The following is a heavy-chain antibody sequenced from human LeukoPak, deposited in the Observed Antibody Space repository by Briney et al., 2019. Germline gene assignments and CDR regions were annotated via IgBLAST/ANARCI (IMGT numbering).Heavy chain of an antibody. CDR2: ITCLFATA. CDR1: GGISSNFD. Sequence: SVKVSCKASGGISSNFDIHWVRQAPGHGLEWMGGITCLFATAHYAQKFPGRVTITADESTGAVYMELSSLRSEDTAVYYCARVGVIIYHNWFDPWGQGTLVTVSS. V-gene: IGHV1-69*01. J-gene: IGHJ5*02. D-gene: IGHD3-3*01. CDR3: ARVGVIIYHNWFDP.